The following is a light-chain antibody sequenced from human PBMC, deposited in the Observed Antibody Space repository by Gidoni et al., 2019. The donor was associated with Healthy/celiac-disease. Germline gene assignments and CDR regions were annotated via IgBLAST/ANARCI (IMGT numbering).Light chain of an antibody. Sequence: EIMLTQSPATLSLSPGERATLSCRASQSVSSYIAWYQQKPGQAPRLLIYDASNRATGIPARFSGSGSGTDFTLTISILEPEDFAVYSCQQRSNWPPSITFXQXTRLEIK. J-gene: IGKJ5*01. CDR1: QSVSSY. CDR3: QQRSNWPPSIT. CDR2: DAS. V-gene: IGKV3-11*01.